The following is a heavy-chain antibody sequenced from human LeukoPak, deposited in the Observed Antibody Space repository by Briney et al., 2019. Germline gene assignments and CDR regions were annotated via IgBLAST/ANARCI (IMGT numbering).Heavy chain of an antibody. CDR3: ARYSSTMGANWFDP. D-gene: IGHD2-2*01. CDR2: ITGSSSYI. J-gene: IGHJ5*02. Sequence: GGSLRLSCAASGFTFSSYSMNWVRQAPGKGPEWVSSITGSSSYIYYADSVKGRFTISRDNAKNSLYLQMNSLRAEDTAVYYCARYSSTMGANWFDPWGQGTLVTVSS. V-gene: IGHV3-21*01. CDR1: GFTFSSYS.